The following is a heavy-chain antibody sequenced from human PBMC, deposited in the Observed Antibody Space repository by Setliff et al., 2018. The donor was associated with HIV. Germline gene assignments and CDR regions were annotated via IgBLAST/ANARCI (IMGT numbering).Heavy chain of an antibody. CDR3: ARGGGPEPESKLFDY. CDR2: ISDDGSDK. Sequence: GSLRLSCGVSGFPFSNYAMHWVRQAPGKGLEWVAIISDDGSDKHFADSLKGRFTISRDNSKNTMYLQMNSLKIEDTAIYYCARGGGPEPESKLFDYWGQGTLVTVSS. J-gene: IGHJ4*02. D-gene: IGHD1-26*01. V-gene: IGHV3-30*04. CDR1: GFPFSNYA.